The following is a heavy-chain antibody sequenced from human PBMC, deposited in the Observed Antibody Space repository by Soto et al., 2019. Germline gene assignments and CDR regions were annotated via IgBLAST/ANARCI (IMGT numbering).Heavy chain of an antibody. CDR3: ARDHLILPAHDFFYASDV. CDR1: GFTFSMYS. J-gene: IGHJ6*02. Sequence: PGGSLRLSCEVSGFTFSMYSMSWVRQRPGKGLEWVAKIPQDGVDGHYADSVKGRFIISRDNGKNSLHLQLNNLRAEDTAVYYCARDHLILPAHDFFYASDVWGRGASVTVSS. CDR2: IPQDGVDG. V-gene: IGHV3-7*03. D-gene: IGHD2-21*02.